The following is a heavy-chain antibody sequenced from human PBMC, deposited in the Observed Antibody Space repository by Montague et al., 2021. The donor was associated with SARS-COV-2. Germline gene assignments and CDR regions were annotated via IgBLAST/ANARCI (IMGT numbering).Heavy chain of an antibody. V-gene: IGHV3-23*01. J-gene: IGHJ4*02. CDR3: VRKNYYGSGSFSTFDY. CDR1: GYSFINYA. D-gene: IGHD3-10*01. Sequence: SLRLSCAASGYSFINYAMGWVRQAPGKGLEWVSVINGSGGNTYFADSVRGRFTIPRDNSKNALYLQMNSLRAEDTAVYYCVRKNYYGSGSFSTFDYWGQGTLVTVSS. CDR2: INGSGGNT.